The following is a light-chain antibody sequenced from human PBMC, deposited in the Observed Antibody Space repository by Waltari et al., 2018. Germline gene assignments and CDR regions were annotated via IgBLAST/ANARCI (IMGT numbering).Light chain of an antibody. CDR1: WSNIGAGYA. CDR2: GVN. Sequence: QSVLTQPPSVSGAPGQRVTISCTGSWSNIGAGYAVHWYQQIPGKAPTLLVYGVNTRPPGVPDRFFGSKSGTSASLAIPGLQPEDEADYYCQSYDTSLGVVFGGGTKLTVL. J-gene: IGLJ2*01. CDR3: QSYDTSLGVV. V-gene: IGLV1-40*01.